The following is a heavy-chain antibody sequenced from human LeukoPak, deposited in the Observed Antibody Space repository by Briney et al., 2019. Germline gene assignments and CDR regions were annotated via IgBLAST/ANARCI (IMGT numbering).Heavy chain of an antibody. D-gene: IGHD6-19*01. CDR2: IKQDGSEK. CDR1: GFTFSSYW. V-gene: IGHV3-7*01. Sequence: HPGGSLRLSCAASGFTFSSYWMGWVRQAPGKGREWVANIKQDGSEKYYVDSVKGRFTISRDNAKNSLYLQMNSLRAEDTAVYYCARDSGIAVAGDAFDIWGQGTMVTVSS. J-gene: IGHJ3*02. CDR3: ARDSGIAVAGDAFDI.